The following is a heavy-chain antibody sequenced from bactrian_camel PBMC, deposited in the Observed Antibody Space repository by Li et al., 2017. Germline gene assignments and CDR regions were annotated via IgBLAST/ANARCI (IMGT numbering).Heavy chain of an antibody. CDR1: GYTYNRNC. CDR2: IYTGSGNT. J-gene: IGHJ4*01. D-gene: IGHD6*01. Sequence: VQLVESGGGSVQTGGSLRLSCAASGYTYNRNCMAWFRQAPGKEREGVARIYTGSGNTYYADSVKGRFAISRDNAKNTLYLQLNSLQTADTAMYYCVKIENVAGHLPTERPGDYWGQGTQVTVS. V-gene: IGHV3S1*01. CDR3: VKIENVAGHLPTERPGDY.